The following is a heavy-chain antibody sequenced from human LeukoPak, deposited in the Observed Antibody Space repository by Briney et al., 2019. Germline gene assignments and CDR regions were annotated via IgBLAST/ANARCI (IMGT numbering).Heavy chain of an antibody. V-gene: IGHV1-69*01. Sequence: ASVKVSCKASGGTFSSYAISWVRQAPGQGLEWMGGIIPIFGTANYAQEFQGRVTITADESTSTAYMELSSLRSEDTAVYYCARAQVGDVVVPAAMFVPYYYGMDVWGQGTTVTVSS. D-gene: IGHD2-2*01. CDR3: ARAQVGDVVVPAAMFVPYYYGMDV. CDR2: IIPIFGTA. J-gene: IGHJ6*02. CDR1: GGTFSSYA.